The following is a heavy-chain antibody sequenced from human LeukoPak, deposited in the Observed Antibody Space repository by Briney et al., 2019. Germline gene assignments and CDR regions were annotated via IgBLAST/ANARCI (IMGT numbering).Heavy chain of an antibody. D-gene: IGHD6-13*01. J-gene: IGHJ5*02. CDR2: ISAYNGNT. CDR3: ARDLTQLGYSSSWYQDWFDP. CDR1: GYTFTSYG. Sequence: GASVKVSCKASGYTFTSYGISWVRQAPGQGLEWMGWISAYNGNTNYAQKLQGRVTMTTDTSTSTAYMELRSLRSDDTAVYYCARDLTQLGYSSSWYQDWFDPWGQGTLVTVSS. V-gene: IGHV1-18*01.